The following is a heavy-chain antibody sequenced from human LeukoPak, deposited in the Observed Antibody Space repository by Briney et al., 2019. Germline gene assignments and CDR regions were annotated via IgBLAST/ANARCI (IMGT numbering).Heavy chain of an antibody. CDR3: AKDGIEMATINYFDY. CDR1: GYTFTSYY. V-gene: IGHV3-23*01. D-gene: IGHD5-24*01. J-gene: IGHJ4*02. CDR2: ISGSGGST. Sequence: SCKASGYTFTSYYMHWVRQAPGKGLEWVSAISGSGGSTYYADSVKGRFTISRDNSKNTLYLQMNSLRAEDTAVYYCAKDGIEMATINYFDYWGQGTLVTVSS.